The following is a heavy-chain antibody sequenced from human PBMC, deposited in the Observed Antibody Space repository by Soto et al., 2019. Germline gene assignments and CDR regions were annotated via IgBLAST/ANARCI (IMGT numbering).Heavy chain of an antibody. CDR2: IKQGGSEK. D-gene: IGHD3-3*01. Sequence: GGSLRLSCAASGFTFSSYWMSWVRQAPGKGLEWVANIKQGGSEKYYVDSVKGRFTISRDNAKNSLYLQMNSLRAEDTVVYYCARVSNQLRFWGGFRGLLAVRAQGTTDPVS. CDR1: GFTFSSYW. J-gene: IGHJ6*02. V-gene: IGHV3-7*05. CDR3: ARVSNQLRFWGGFRGLLAV.